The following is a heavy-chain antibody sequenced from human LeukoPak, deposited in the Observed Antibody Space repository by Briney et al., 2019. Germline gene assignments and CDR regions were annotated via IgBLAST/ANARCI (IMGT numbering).Heavy chain of an antibody. Sequence: ASVKVSCKASGGTFSSYAISWVRQAPGQGLEWMGRIIPIFGTANYAQKFQGRVTITTDESTSTAYMELSSLRSEDTAVYYCARTTMGRDGYNPREDLDYWGQGTLVTASS. J-gene: IGHJ4*02. V-gene: IGHV1-69*05. CDR1: GGTFSSYA. CDR2: IIPIFGTA. CDR3: ARTTMGRDGYNPREDLDY. D-gene: IGHD5-24*01.